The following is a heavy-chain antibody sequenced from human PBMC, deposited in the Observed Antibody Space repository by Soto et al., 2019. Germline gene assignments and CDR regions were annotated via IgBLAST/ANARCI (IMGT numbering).Heavy chain of an antibody. D-gene: IGHD6-19*01. J-gene: IGHJ6*02. CDR3: AREEYSSCWYRYNSYYSGMDV. Sequence: SVKVSCKASGGTFSSYAISWVRQAPGQGLEWMGGIIPIFGTANYAQKFQGRVTITADESKSTAYMELSSLRSEDTAVYYCAREEYSSCWYRYNSYYSGMDVWGHGTTVSGS. CDR2: IIPIFGTA. V-gene: IGHV1-69*13. CDR1: GGTFSSYA.